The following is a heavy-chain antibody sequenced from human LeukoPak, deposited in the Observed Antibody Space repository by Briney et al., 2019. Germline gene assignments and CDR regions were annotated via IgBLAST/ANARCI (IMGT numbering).Heavy chain of an antibody. D-gene: IGHD6-6*01. CDR1: GGSFSGYY. CDR3: ARGQQLVRLSL. CDR2: IDHSGST. Sequence: SETLSLTCAVYGGSFSGYYWSWIRQPPGKGLEWIGEIDHSGSTNYNPSLKSRVTISVDTPKNQFSLKLSSVTAADTAVYCCARGQQLVRLSLWGQGTLVTVSS. J-gene: IGHJ4*02. V-gene: IGHV4-34*01.